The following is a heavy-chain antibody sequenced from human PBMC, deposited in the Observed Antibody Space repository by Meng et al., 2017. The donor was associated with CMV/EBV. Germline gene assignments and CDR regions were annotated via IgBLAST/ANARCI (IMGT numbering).Heavy chain of an antibody. D-gene: IGHD3-22*01. V-gene: IGHV4-4*07. J-gene: IGHJ4*02. Sequence: GPLQGSGPGLVNPSETLSLTCTVSGGSISSYYWSWIRQPAGKGLEWIGRIYTSGSTNYNPSLKSRVTMSVDTSKNQFSLKLSSVTAADTAVYYCARGGLYYYDSSGHFDYWGQGTLVTVSS. CDR2: IYTSGST. CDR1: GGSISSYY. CDR3: ARGGLYYYDSSGHFDY.